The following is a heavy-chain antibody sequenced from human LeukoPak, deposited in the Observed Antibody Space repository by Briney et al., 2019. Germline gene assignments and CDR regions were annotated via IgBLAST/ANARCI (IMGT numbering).Heavy chain of an antibody. D-gene: IGHD3-16*02. CDR3: ALDMITFGGVIPA. Sequence: GGSLRLSCAASGFTFSSYAMSWVRQAPGKGLEWVSAISGSGGSTYYADSVKGRFTISRDNSKNTLYLQMNSLRAEDTAVYCCALDMITFGGVIPAWGQGTLVTVSS. CDR2: ISGSGGST. V-gene: IGHV3-23*01. J-gene: IGHJ5*02. CDR1: GFTFSSYA.